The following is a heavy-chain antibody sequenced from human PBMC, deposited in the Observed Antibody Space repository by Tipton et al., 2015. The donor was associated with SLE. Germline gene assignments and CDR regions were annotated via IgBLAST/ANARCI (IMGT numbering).Heavy chain of an antibody. V-gene: IGHV1-18*01. CDR1: GYTFTSYG. CDR3: ARVRFLEWLFPHWFDP. CDR2: ISAYNGNT. J-gene: IGHJ5*02. Sequence: QSGPEVKKPGASVKVSCKASGYTFTSYGISWVRQAPGQGLEWMGWISAYNGNTNYAQKLQGRVTMTTDTSTSTAYMELRSLRSDDTAVYYCARVRFLEWLFPHWFDPWGQGTLVTVSS. D-gene: IGHD3-3*01.